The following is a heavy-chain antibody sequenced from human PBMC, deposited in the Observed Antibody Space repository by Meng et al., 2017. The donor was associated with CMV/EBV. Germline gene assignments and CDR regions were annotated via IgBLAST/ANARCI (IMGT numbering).Heavy chain of an antibody. J-gene: IGHJ6*02. V-gene: IGHV3-7*04. D-gene: IGHD2-2*01. Sequence: ETLSLTCTVSGGSISSGDYYWSWIRQPPGKGLEWVANIKQDGSEKYYVDSVKGRFTISRDNAKNSLYLQMNSLRAEDTAVYYCARGGNQIPAAIRTYYYYYGMDVWGQGTTVTVSS. CDR2: IKQDGSEK. CDR1: GGSISSGDYY. CDR3: ARGGNQIPAAIRTYYYYYGMDV.